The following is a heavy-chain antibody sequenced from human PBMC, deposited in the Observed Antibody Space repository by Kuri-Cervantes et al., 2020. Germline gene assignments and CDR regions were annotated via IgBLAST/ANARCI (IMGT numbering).Heavy chain of an antibody. CDR3: ARDYQSWYWGGYSYAVDC. Sequence: LSLTCAASGFTFSNAWMSWVRQAPGKGLEWVSYISSSGSTIYYADSVKGRFTISRDNAKNSLYLQMNSLRAEDTAVYYCARDYQSWYWGGYSYAVDCWGQGTLVTVSS. D-gene: IGHD5-18*01. CDR2: ISSSGSTI. CDR1: GFTFSNAW. V-gene: IGHV3-11*01. J-gene: IGHJ4*02.